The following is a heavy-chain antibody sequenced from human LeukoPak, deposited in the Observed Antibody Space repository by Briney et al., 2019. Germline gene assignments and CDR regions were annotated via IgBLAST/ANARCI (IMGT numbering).Heavy chain of an antibody. CDR3: ARDPLNYYDSSGYPGGYYFDY. CDR1: GYTLTGYY. CDR2: INPNSGGT. V-gene: IGHV1-2*04. Sequence: GASVKVSCKASGYTLTGYYMHWVRQAPGQGLEWMGWINPNSGGTNYAQKFQGWVTMTRDTSISTAYMELSRLRSDDTAVYYCARDPLNYYDSSGYPGGYYFDYWGQGTLVTVSS. J-gene: IGHJ4*02. D-gene: IGHD3-22*01.